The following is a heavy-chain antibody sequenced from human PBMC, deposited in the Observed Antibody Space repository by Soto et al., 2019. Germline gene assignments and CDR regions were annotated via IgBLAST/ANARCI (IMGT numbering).Heavy chain of an antibody. Sequence: QVQLQESGPGLVKPSGTLSLTCAVSGDSISSSHWWTWVRQPPGKGLEWIGEIYHSGSTKNNPSLKNRVTISADTSKNQSPLKLTSVNAADTAVYYCARALGSAPYHFYGMDVGGKGTPVTVSS. CDR3: ARALGSAPYHFYGMDV. J-gene: IGHJ6*04. V-gene: IGHV4-4*02. CDR1: GDSISSSHW. CDR2: IYHSGST. D-gene: IGHD6-25*01.